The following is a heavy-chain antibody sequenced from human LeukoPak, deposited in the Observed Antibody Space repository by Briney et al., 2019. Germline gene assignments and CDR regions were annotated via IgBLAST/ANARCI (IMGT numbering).Heavy chain of an antibody. J-gene: IGHJ4*02. Sequence: PGGSLRLSCAASGFTFSSYSMNWVRQAPGEGLEWVSSISSSSSYIYYADSVKGRFTISRDNAKNSLYLQMNSLRAEDTAVYYCAKSRADVQDFDYWGQGTLVTVSS. D-gene: IGHD1-1*01. CDR3: AKSRADVQDFDY. V-gene: IGHV3-21*01. CDR1: GFTFSSYS. CDR2: ISSSSSYI.